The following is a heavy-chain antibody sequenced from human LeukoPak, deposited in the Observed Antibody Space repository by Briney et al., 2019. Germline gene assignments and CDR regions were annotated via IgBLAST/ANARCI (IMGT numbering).Heavy chain of an antibody. V-gene: IGHV4-59*12. CDR3: ARRWYSSSCFDY. CDR2: IYYSGST. CDR1: GGSISSYY. Sequence: SETLSLTCTVSGGSISSYYWSWIRQPPGKGLEWIGYIYYSGSTNYNPSLKSRVTISVDTSKNQFSLKLSSVTAADTAVYYCARRWYSSSCFDYWGQGTLVTVSS. D-gene: IGHD6-13*01. J-gene: IGHJ4*02.